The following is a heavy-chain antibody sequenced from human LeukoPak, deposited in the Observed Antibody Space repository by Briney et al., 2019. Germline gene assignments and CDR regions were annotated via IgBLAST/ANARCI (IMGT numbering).Heavy chain of an antibody. CDR3: AGGPWLVWGVY. CDR1: GDSISSYY. CDR2: IYYSGST. D-gene: IGHD6-19*01. J-gene: IGHJ4*02. Sequence: SETLSLTCTVSGDSISSYYWSWIRQPPGKGLEWIGYIYYSGSTNYNPSLKSRVTIPVDTSKNQLSLKLSSVTVADTAVYYCAGGPWLVWGVYWGQGTLVTVSS. V-gene: IGHV4-59*12.